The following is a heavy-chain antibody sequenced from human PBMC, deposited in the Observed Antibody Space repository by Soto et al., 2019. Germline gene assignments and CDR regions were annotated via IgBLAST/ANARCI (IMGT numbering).Heavy chain of an antibody. D-gene: IGHD3-16*02. V-gene: IGHV3-30*18. CDR3: AKDSYRYNCNYGGDS. CDR1: GFTFSSYG. J-gene: IGHJ4*02. Sequence: GGSLRLSCAASGFTFSSYGMHWVRQAPGKGLEWVAVISYDGSNKYYADSVKGRFTISRDNSKNTLYLQMNSLRAEDTAVYYCAKDSYRYNCNYGGDSWGQGTLVIVSS. CDR2: ISYDGSNK.